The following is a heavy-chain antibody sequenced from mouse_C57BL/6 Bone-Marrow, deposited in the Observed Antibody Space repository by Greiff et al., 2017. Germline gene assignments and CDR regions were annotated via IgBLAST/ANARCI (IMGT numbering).Heavy chain of an antibody. D-gene: IGHD2-3*01. Sequence: VQLQQSGAELARPGASVKLSCKASGYTFTSYGISWVKQRTGQGLEWIGEIYPRSGNTYYNEKFKGKATLTADKSSSTAYMELRSLTSEDSAVYFCARLSGDGYQFAYWGQGTLVTVSA. J-gene: IGHJ3*01. V-gene: IGHV1-81*01. CDR2: IYPRSGNT. CDR1: GYTFTSYG. CDR3: ARLSGDGYQFAY.